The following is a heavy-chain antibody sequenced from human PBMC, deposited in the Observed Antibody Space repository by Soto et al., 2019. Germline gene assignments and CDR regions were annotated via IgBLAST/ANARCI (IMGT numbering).Heavy chain of an antibody. CDR3: ANVQIALAANGYGFDY. D-gene: IGHD6-19*01. J-gene: IGHJ4*01. V-gene: IGHV3-23*01. CDR1: GFSFSAYA. CDR2: ISGRGDTT. Sequence: EVQLLDSGGGLVQPGGSLRLSCAASGFSFSAYAMSWVRQAPGKGLEWVSSISGRGDTTYYADSVKGRFTISRDNSRNALYLQMSTLRADDTAVYFCANVQIALAANGYGFDYWGQGTQVTVSS.